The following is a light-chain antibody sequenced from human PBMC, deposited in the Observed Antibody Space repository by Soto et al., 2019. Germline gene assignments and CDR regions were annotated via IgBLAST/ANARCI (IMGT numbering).Light chain of an antibody. J-gene: IGKJ5*01. CDR1: QSISSR. CDR3: QQSYSNTYT. V-gene: IGKV1-39*01. Sequence: DIQMTQSPYSLSASVGDRVTITCRASQSISSRLNWYQQKPGKAPKFLIFSASTLQSGVPSRFSGSGSGTDFTLSISSLQPEDFATYYCQQSYSNTYTFGQGTRLEIK. CDR2: SAS.